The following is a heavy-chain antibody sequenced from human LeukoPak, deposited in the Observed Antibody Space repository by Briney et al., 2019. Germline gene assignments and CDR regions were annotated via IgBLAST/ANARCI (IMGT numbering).Heavy chain of an antibody. J-gene: IGHJ4*02. V-gene: IGHV3-21*01. CDR1: GFTFSTYS. CDR3: ARSPRYSRLNRG. CDR2: ISSSSSYI. D-gene: IGHD6-13*01. Sequence: PGGSLRLSCATSGFTFSTYSMNWVRQAPGKGLEWVSSISSSSSYIYYADSVKGRFTISRDNAKNSLYLQMNSLRAEDTALYYCARSPRYSRLNRGWGQGTLGTVSS.